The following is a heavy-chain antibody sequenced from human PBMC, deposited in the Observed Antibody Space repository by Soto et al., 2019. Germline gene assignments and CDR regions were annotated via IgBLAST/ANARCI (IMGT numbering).Heavy chain of an antibody. V-gene: IGHV4-4*07. CDR3: AREGDDRHFFFDS. CDR2: IYTGGNT. CDR1: GRSMISYY. J-gene: IGHJ4*02. Sequence: SETLSLTCNVSGRSMISYYWSWIRQPAGKGLEWIGRIYTGGNTNYNPSLKSRVTMSVDTSKSQFSLSLTSVAAADTAVYYCAREGDDRHFFFDSWGQGTLVTVSS. D-gene: IGHD3-3*02.